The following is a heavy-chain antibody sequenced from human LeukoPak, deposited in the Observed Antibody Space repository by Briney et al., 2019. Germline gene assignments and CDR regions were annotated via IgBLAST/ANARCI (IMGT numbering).Heavy chain of an antibody. Sequence: GGSLRLSCAASGFTFSSYSMNWVRQAPGKGLEWVSSISSSSSYIYYADSVKGRFTISRDNAKNSLYLQMNSLRAEDTAVYYCARDRVSLAAAGTPDPFDYWGQGTLVTVSS. D-gene: IGHD6-13*01. CDR1: GFTFSSYS. CDR3: ARDRVSLAAAGTPDPFDY. CDR2: ISSSSSYI. V-gene: IGHV3-21*01. J-gene: IGHJ4*02.